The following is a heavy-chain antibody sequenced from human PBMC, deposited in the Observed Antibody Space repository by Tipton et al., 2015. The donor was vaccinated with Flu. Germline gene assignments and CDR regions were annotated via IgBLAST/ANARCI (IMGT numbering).Heavy chain of an antibody. V-gene: IGHV4-34*01. CDR2: INHSGST. J-gene: IGHJ4*02. D-gene: IGHD6-13*01. Sequence: TLSLTCAVYGGSFSGYYWSWIRQPPGKGLEWIGEINHSGSTNYNPSLKSRVTISVDTSKNQFSLKLSSVTAADTAVYYCARQAAGTLDLDYWGQGTLVTVSS. CDR3: ARQAAGTLDLDY. CDR1: GGSFSGYY.